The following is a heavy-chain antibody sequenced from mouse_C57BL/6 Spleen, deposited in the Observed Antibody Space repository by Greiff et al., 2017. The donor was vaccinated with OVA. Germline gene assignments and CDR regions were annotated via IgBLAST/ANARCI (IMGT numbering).Heavy chain of an antibody. CDR1: GYTFTSYW. D-gene: IGHD2-4*01. J-gene: IGHJ3*01. CDR3: ARGEGYYDYDGRAWFAY. V-gene: IGHV1-64*01. Sequence: VQLQQPGAELVKPGASVKLSCKASGYTFTSYWMHWVKQRPGQGLEWIGMIHPNSGSTNYNEKFKSKATLTVDKSSSTAYMQLSSLTSEDSAVYYCARGEGYYDYDGRAWFAYWGQGTLVTVSA. CDR2: IHPNSGST.